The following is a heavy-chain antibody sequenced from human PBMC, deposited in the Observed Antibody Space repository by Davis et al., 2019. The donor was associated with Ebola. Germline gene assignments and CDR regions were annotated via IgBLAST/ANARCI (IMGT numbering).Heavy chain of an antibody. J-gene: IGHJ5*02. Sequence: PSETLSLTCAVYGGSFSGYYWSWIRQPPGKGLEWIGEINHSGSTNYNPSLKSRVTISVDTSKNQFSLKLSSVTAADTAVYYCAREDCSGGSCDSGGFDPWGQGTLVTVSS. D-gene: IGHD2-15*01. V-gene: IGHV4-34*01. CDR3: AREDCSGGSCDSGGFDP. CDR2: INHSGST. CDR1: GGSFSGYY.